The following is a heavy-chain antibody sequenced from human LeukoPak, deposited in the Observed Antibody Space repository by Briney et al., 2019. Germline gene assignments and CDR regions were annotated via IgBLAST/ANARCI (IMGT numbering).Heavy chain of an antibody. J-gene: IGHJ4*02. V-gene: IGHV3-7*03. CDR3: ARSMTVDF. CDR1: GGTFSSYA. D-gene: IGHD4/OR15-4a*01. CDR2: IKHDGNER. Sequence: SCKASGGTFSSYAMSWVRQAPGKGLEWVASIKHDGNERYYVDSVKDRFTISRDNAKNSLYLQMNSLRAEDTAVYYCARSMTVDFWGQGTLVTVSS.